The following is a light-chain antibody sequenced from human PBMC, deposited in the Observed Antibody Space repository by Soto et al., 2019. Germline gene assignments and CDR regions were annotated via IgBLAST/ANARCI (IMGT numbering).Light chain of an antibody. J-gene: IGLJ2*01. V-gene: IGLV2-11*01. CDR2: DVS. Sequence: QSALTQPRSVSGSPGQSVTISCTGTSSDVGGYNYVSWYQQHPGKAPQLMIYDVSKRPSGVPDRFSGSKSGNTASLTISGLQAEDEADYYCCSYAGSVVFGGGTKLTVL. CDR3: CSYAGSVV. CDR1: SSDVGGYNY.